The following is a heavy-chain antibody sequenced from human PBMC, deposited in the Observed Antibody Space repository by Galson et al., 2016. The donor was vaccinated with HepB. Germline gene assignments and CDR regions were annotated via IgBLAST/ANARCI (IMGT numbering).Heavy chain of an antibody. J-gene: IGHJ4*02. CDR1: GDSISSYY. CDR3: ARTGVHEYWSGYPEAFFDY. Sequence: SETLSLTCSVSGDSISSYYWSWIRQPPGKGLEWMGYIYFSGRTSYTPSLKSRLTISVDTSKNQFSLKLTSVTASDTAVYFCARTGVHEYWSGYPEAFFDYWDQGILVTVSS. CDR2: IYFSGRT. D-gene: IGHD3-3*01. V-gene: IGHV4-59*01.